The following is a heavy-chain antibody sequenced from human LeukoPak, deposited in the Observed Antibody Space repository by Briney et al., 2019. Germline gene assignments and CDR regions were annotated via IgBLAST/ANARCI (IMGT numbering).Heavy chain of an antibody. J-gene: IGHJ4*02. Sequence: GGSLRLSCAASGVPFNHYSLNWVRQPPGKGLDWISYISASGRTTYYADSVKGRFTISRDHATLYLHMDTLRSEDTALYYCASQSSSSSTRAPDFWGLGNLVTVSS. CDR1: GVPFNHYS. CDR3: ASQSSSSSTRAPDF. V-gene: IGHV3-48*01. D-gene: IGHD6-6*01. CDR2: ISASGRTT.